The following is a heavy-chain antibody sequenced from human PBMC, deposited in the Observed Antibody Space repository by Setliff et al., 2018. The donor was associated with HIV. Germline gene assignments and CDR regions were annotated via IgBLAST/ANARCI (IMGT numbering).Heavy chain of an antibody. D-gene: IGHD6-13*01. CDR1: GGSISSYY. J-gene: IGHJ4*02. V-gene: IGHV4-59*01. CDR2: IYYSGST. Sequence: SETLSLTCTVSGGSISSYYWSWIRQPPGKGLEWIGYIYYSGSTNYNPSLKSRVTISVDTSKNRFSLKLSSVTAADTAVYYCARVHSSSWYYFDYWGQGTLVTVSS. CDR3: ARVHSSSWYYFDY.